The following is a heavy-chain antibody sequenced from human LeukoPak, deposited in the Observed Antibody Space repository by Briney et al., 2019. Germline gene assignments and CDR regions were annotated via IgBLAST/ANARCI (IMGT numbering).Heavy chain of an antibody. J-gene: IGHJ4*02. CDR1: GFTFSSYA. CDR2: ISGSGGST. Sequence: GGSLRLSCAASGFTFSSYAMSWVLQAPGKGLEWVLAISGSGGSTYYADSVKGRFTISRDNSKNTLYLQMNSLRAEDTAVYYCAKDLLLWFGEFHFDYWGQGTLVTVSS. CDR3: AKDLLLWFGEFHFDY. V-gene: IGHV3-23*01. D-gene: IGHD3-10*01.